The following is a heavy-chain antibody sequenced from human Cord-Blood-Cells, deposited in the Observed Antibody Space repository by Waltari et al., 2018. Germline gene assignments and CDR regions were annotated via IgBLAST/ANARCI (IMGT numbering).Heavy chain of an antibody. CDR3: AREGYSSSRIYYYYMDV. V-gene: IGHV4-4*07. Sequence: QVQLQESGPGLVKPSETLSLTCTVSGGSISSYYWSWIRQPAGKGLEWIGRIYTSGRTNYNPSRKSRVTMSVDTSKNQFSLKLSSVTAADTAVYYCAREGYSSSRIYYYYMDVWGKGTTVTVSS. CDR2: IYTSGRT. J-gene: IGHJ6*03. CDR1: GGSISSYY. D-gene: IGHD6-13*01.